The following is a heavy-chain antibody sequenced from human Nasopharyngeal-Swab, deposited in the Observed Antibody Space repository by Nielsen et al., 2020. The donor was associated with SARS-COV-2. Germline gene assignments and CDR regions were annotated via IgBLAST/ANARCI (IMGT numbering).Heavy chain of an antibody. CDR2: ISGYNGNT. J-gene: IGHJ5*02. V-gene: IGHV1-18*01. D-gene: IGHD3-22*01. CDR3: ARDPDESSSFDP. CDR1: GYSFNRND. Sequence: ASVKVSCKCSGYSFNRNDINWVRQAPGQGLEWMGWISGYNGNTKYAQKLQGRVTMTTDTSTSTAYMELRSLRSDDTAVYYCARDPDESSSFDPWGQGTLVTVSS.